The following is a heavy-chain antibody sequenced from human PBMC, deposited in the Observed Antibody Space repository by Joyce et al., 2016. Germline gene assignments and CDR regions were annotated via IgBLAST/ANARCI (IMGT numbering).Heavy chain of an antibody. J-gene: IGHJ6*03. D-gene: IGHD3-16*01. CDR3: ARDGGLIAPYYFMDV. CDR1: GYTFTDYW. Sequence: QADLVQSGAEVKKPGASVKVACKASGYTFTDYWMHWLRQAPGPGLEWMGWINPVTGDTKYAQKFQDRVTMTRDTSITTAYMELSRLRSDDTAVYYCARDGGLIAPYYFMDVWGKGTTVTVSS. CDR2: INPVTGDT. V-gene: IGHV1-2*02.